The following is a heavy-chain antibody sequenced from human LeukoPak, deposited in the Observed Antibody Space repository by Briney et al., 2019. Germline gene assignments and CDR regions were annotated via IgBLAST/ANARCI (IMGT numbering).Heavy chain of an antibody. D-gene: IGHD6-13*01. CDR2: VYYSGST. CDR3: ARDRIAAAGNYYYYGMDV. V-gene: IGHV4-61*01. Sequence: SETLSLTCTVSGGSVSSDIYYWSWIRQPPGEGLEWIGYVYYSGSTYYNPSLKSRVTISVDTSKNQFSLKLSSVTAADTAVYYCARDRIAAAGNYYYYGMDVWGQGTTVTVS. J-gene: IGHJ6*02. CDR1: GGSVSSDIYY.